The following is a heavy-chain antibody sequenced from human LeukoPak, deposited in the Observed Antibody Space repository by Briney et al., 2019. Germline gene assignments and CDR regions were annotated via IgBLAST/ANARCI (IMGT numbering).Heavy chain of an antibody. CDR3: AKDILGWTFDY. D-gene: IGHD2-15*01. CDR2: IGSDGRT. V-gene: IGHV3-23*01. CDR1: GFTFSGNA. J-gene: IGHJ4*02. Sequence: GGSLRLSCEASGFTFSGNAMAWVRQAPGKGPEWVSGIGSDGRTHYADSVKGRFTISSDNSKNTVYLQMNSLRVEDTALYYCAKDILGWTFDYWGPGTLVTVSS.